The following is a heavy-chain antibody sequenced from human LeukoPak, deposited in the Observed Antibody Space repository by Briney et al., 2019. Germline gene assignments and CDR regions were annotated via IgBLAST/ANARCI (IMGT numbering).Heavy chain of an antibody. CDR1: GYSISSGYY. CDR3: ARHHSHYYGSGRYYNDYYYMDV. Sequence: SETLSLACAVSGYSISSGYYWGWIRQPPGKGLEWIGSVFHTGSTYYNPSLKSRVTISLDMSMNQFSLRLSSVTAADTAVYYCARHHSHYYGSGRYYNDYYYMDVWGKGTTVIVSS. V-gene: IGHV4-38-2*01. CDR2: VFHTGST. J-gene: IGHJ6*03. D-gene: IGHD3-10*01.